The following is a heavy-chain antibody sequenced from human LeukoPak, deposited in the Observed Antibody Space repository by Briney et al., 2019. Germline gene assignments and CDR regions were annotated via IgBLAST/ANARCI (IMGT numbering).Heavy chain of an antibody. CDR3: VRDGGVSGYDLLDY. D-gene: IGHD5-12*01. V-gene: IGHV3-7*01. CDR2: INQDGSEE. J-gene: IGHJ4*02. Sequence: PGRSLRLSCAASGFTFSNYWMSWVRQAPGKGLEWVAHINQDGSEEHYMDSVKARFIISRDNAKNSLSLQMDSLRAEDTAAYYCVRDGGVSGYDLLDYWGQGTLVTVSS. CDR1: GFTFSNYW.